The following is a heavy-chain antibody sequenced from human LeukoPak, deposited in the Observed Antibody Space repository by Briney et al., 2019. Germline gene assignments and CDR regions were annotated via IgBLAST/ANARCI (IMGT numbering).Heavy chain of an antibody. CDR2: IYYSGST. J-gene: IGHJ4*02. V-gene: IGHV4-59*01. Sequence: SETLSLSCTVSGGSISSYYWSWIRQSPGKELEWIGHIYYSGSTNYNPSPKSRVTISVDTSRNQFSLKLSSVTAADTAVYYCARNYDSSGYTTFAYWGQGTLVTVSS. CDR3: ARNYDSSGYTTFAY. D-gene: IGHD3-22*01. CDR1: GGSISSYY.